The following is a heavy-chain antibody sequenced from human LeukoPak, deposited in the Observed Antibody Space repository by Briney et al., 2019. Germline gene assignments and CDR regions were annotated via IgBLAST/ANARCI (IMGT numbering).Heavy chain of an antibody. CDR1: GGSFSGYY. D-gene: IGHD3-3*01. J-gene: IGHJ4*02. CDR3: ARGRPIYYDFWSGYPPYYFDY. Sequence: SETLSLTCAVYGGSFSGYYWSWIRQPPGKGLEWIGEINHSGSTNYNPSLKSRVTISVDTSKNQFSLKLSSVTAADTAVHYCARGRPIYYDFWSGYPPYYFDYGGQGTLVTVSS. V-gene: IGHV4-34*01. CDR2: INHSGST.